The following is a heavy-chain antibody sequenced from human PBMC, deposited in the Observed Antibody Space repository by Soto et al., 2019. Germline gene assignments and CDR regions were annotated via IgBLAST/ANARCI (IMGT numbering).Heavy chain of an antibody. CDR3: TTDGATIMFDP. V-gene: IGHV3-15*01. CDR2: IKSKTAGGTT. J-gene: IGHJ5*02. D-gene: IGHD1-26*01. Sequence: AGGSLRLSCAASGFTFHTAWLSWFRQPPGKGLEWVGRIKSKTAGGTTQDAAPVKDRFTISRDDSKNTLYLQMNSLKTEDTALYYCTTDGATIMFDPWGQGALVTVSS. CDR1: GFTFHTAW.